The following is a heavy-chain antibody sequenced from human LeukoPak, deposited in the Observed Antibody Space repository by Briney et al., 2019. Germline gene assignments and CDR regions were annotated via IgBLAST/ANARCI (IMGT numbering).Heavy chain of an antibody. V-gene: IGHV3-30*02. D-gene: IGHD2-2*01. Sequence: PGGSLRLSCSASGFTFSRYGMNWVRQAPGKGLEWVAFIRYDGNNKYYADSVKGRFTISRDNSKNTLYLQMNSLRPEDTAVYYCAKVQYQVLWYFDYWGQGTLVTVSS. J-gene: IGHJ4*02. CDR3: AKVQYQVLWYFDY. CDR1: GFTFSRYG. CDR2: IRYDGNNK.